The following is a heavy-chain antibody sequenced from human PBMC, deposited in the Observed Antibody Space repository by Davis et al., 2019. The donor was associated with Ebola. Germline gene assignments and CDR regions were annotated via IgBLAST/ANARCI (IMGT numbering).Heavy chain of an antibody. D-gene: IGHD6-19*01. V-gene: IGHV4-34*01. CDR2: IYYSGST. CDR3: ARDNEAVGIAVA. Sequence: PSETLSLTCAVYVGSFSGYYWTWIRQPPGKGLEWIGSIYYSGSTYYNPSLKSRVTISVDTSKNQFSLKLSSVTAADTAVYYCARDNEAVGIAVAWGQGTLVTVSS. J-gene: IGHJ5*02. CDR1: VGSFSGYY.